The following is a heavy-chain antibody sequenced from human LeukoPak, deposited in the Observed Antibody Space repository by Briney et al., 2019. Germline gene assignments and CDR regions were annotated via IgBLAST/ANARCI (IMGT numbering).Heavy chain of an antibody. Sequence: ASVKVSCKASGYTFTSHGISWVRQAPGQGLEWMGWISAYNGNTNYAQKLQGRVTMTTDTSTSTAYMELRSLRSDGTAVYYCAICPGKQQLVSWFDPWGQGTLVTVSS. CDR2: ISAYNGNT. J-gene: IGHJ5*02. D-gene: IGHD6-13*01. V-gene: IGHV1-18*01. CDR1: GYTFTSHG. CDR3: AICPGKQQLVSWFDP.